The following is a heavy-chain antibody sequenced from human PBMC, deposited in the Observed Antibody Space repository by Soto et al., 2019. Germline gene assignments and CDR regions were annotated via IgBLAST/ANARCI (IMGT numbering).Heavy chain of an antibody. CDR3: TRDDGVIVVVPAAISNAFDI. CDR2: IRSKAYGGTT. V-gene: IGHV3-49*03. D-gene: IGHD2-2*02. J-gene: IGHJ3*02. Sequence: GGSLRLSCTASGFTFGDYAMSWFRQAPGKGLEWVGFIRSKAYGGTTEYAASVKGRFTISGDDSKSIAYLQMNSLKTEDTAVYYCTRDDGVIVVVPAAISNAFDIWGQGTMVTVSS. CDR1: GFTFGDYA.